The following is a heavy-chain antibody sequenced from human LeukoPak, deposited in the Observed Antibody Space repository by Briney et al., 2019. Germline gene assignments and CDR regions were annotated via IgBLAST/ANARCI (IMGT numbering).Heavy chain of an antibody. Sequence: GGSLRLSCAASGFTFSSYWMSWVRQAPGKGLEWVANVKQDGSEKYYVDSVKGRFTISRDNAKNSLYLQMNSLRAEDTAVYYCASSLSNGYSNYEWSYYYYGMDVWGQGTTVTVSS. CDR1: GFTFSSYW. V-gene: IGHV3-7*01. J-gene: IGHJ6*02. D-gene: IGHD4-11*01. CDR2: VKQDGSEK. CDR3: ASSLSNGYSNYEWSYYYYGMDV.